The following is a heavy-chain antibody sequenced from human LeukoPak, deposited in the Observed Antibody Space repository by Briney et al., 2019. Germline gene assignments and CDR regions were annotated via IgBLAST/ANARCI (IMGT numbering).Heavy chain of an antibody. J-gene: IGHJ4*02. CDR1: GFTFSSYA. CDR3: ARDRAYSSGWYYFDY. Sequence: PGGSLRLSCSASGFTFSSYAMHWVRQAPGKGLEYVSAISSNGGSTYYADSVKGRFTISRDNSKNTLYLQMNSLRAEDTAVYYCARDRAYSSGWYYFDYWGQGTLVTVSS. V-gene: IGHV3-64*04. D-gene: IGHD6-19*01. CDR2: ISSNGGST.